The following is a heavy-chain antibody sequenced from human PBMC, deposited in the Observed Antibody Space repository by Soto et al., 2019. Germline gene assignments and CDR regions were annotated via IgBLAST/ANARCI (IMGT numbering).Heavy chain of an antibody. CDR2: ISLYSDGT. J-gene: IGHJ5*02. CDR1: GYTFSNYG. D-gene: IGHD2-2*01. Sequence: ASVKVSCKTSGYTFSNYGITWVRQAPGQPLEWLGWISLYSDGTDYAQKFQGRVSMTTDTSTTTAYMELRSLRSDDTAVYYCARVVQGAEAWFGPWGQGTLVTVSS. V-gene: IGHV1-18*01. CDR3: ARVVQGAEAWFGP.